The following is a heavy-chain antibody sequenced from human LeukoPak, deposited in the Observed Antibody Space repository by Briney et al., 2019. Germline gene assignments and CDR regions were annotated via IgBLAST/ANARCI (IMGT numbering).Heavy chain of an antibody. D-gene: IGHD2-21*02. J-gene: IGHJ5*02. V-gene: IGHV3-48*03. CDR3: AKYRTAPNWFDP. Sequence: GGSLRLSCAASGFTFSSYEMNWVRQAPGEGLEWVSYISSSGSTIYYADSVKGRFTISRDNAKNTLYLQMNSLRAEDTAVYYCAKYRTAPNWFDPWGQGTLVTVSS. CDR2: ISSSGSTI. CDR1: GFTFSSYE.